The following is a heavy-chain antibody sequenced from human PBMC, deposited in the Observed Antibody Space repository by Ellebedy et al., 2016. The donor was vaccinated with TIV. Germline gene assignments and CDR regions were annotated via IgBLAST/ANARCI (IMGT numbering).Heavy chain of an antibody. D-gene: IGHD2-21*01. V-gene: IGHV3-69-1*02. CDR2: ISTTSST. J-gene: IGHJ3*01. Sequence: ESLKISXTASGFSFSGAPMNWVRQTPRKGLEWLASISTTSSTSYAEAVKGRFTISRDNANNSLFLQMNTLRAEDTAVYYCVRDKVYSPDAFDLWGQGTMVTVSS. CDR1: GFSFSGAP. CDR3: VRDKVYSPDAFDL.